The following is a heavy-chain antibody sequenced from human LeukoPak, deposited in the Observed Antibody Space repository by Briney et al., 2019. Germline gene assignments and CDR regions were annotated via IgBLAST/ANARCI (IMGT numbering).Heavy chain of an antibody. CDR2: ISSSSSTI. V-gene: IGHV3-48*04. Sequence: PGGSLRLSCAASGFTFSSYSMNCVRQAPGKGLEWVSYISSSSSTIYYADSVKGRFTISRDNAKNSLYLQMNSLRAEDTALYYCAKDIANHEQVTSSGYVWGSYRPPRYYGMDVWGQGTTVTVSS. CDR3: AKDIANHEQVTSSGYVWGSYRPPRYYGMDV. D-gene: IGHD3-16*02. CDR1: GFTFSSYS. J-gene: IGHJ6*02.